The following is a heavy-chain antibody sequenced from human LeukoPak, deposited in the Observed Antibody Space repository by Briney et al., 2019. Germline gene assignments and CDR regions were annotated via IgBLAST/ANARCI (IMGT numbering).Heavy chain of an antibody. J-gene: IGHJ4*02. CDR3: ARRTDRSFWYLDY. V-gene: IGHV5-51*01. Sequence: PGESLKISCKGSGYSFTNYWIGWVRQMPGKGLGWMGIIYPGDSDTRYSPSFQGQVTISADKSISTAYLQWSSLKASDTAMYYCARRTDRSFWYLDYWGQGTLVTVSS. CDR2: IYPGDSDT. CDR1: GYSFTNYW.